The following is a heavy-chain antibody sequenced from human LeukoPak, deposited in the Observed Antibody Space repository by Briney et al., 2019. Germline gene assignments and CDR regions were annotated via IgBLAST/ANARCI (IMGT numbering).Heavy chain of an antibody. CDR3: ARGGSGSYLGYNWFDP. Sequence: SETLSLTCSVSGASVTGTYWSWIRQPAGKGLEWIGRIYTSGSTNYNPSLKSRVTMSVDTSKNQFSLKLSSVTAADTAVYYCARGGSGSYLGYNWFDPWGQGTLVTVSS. D-gene: IGHD3-10*01. J-gene: IGHJ5*02. V-gene: IGHV4-4*07. CDR2: IYTSGST. CDR1: GASVTGTY.